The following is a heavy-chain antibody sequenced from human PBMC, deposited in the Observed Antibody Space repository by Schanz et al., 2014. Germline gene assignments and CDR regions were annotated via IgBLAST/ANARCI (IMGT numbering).Heavy chain of an antibody. Sequence: EGQLLESGGGLIQPGGSLRLSCAASGFTFSSYAMSWVRQAPGKGLEWVSTISASGGSTYYADSVKGRFTISRDNSKNILYLQMNSLRAEDTAVYYCAKARRKSNCSGGRCFHYSYYGMDVWGQWTTVTVSS. CDR1: GFTFSSYA. CDR2: ISASGGST. D-gene: IGHD2-15*01. J-gene: IGHJ6*02. V-gene: IGHV3-23*01. CDR3: AKARRKSNCSGGRCFHYSYYGMDV.